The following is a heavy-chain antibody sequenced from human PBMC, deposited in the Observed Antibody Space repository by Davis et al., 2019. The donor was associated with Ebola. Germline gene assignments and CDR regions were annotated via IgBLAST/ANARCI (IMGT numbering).Heavy chain of an antibody. CDR3: ARGRYCSSTSCYTAFVGY. V-gene: IGHV3-74*01. J-gene: IGHJ4*02. Sequence: GESLKISCAGSGFTFSGYWMHWVRQAAGKGLVWVSRIKSDGSSISYADSVKGRFTISRDNAKNTLYLQMNSLRAEDTAVYYCARGRYCSSTSCYTAFVGYWGQGTLVTVSS. CDR2: IKSDGSSI. CDR1: GFTFSGYW. D-gene: IGHD2-2*02.